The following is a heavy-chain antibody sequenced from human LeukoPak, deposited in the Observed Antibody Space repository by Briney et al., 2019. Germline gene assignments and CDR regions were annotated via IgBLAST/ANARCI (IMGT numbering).Heavy chain of an antibody. CDR1: GFTFSSYA. CDR3: AKDLIMATMPYYFDY. CDR2: ISGSGGST. Sequence: PGGSLRLSCASSGFTFSSYAMSWVRQAPGKGLEWVSGISGSGGSTYYADSVRGRFTISRDNSKNTLYLQMNSLRAEDTAIYYCAKDLIMATMPYYFDYWGQGTLVTVSS. J-gene: IGHJ4*02. V-gene: IGHV3-23*01. D-gene: IGHD5-12*01.